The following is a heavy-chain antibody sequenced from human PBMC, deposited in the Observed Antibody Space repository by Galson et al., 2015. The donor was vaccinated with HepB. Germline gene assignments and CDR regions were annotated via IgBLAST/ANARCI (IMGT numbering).Heavy chain of an antibody. V-gene: IGHV1-69*04. CDR1: GGTFNSYT. D-gene: IGHD2-15*01. J-gene: IGHJ6*02. CDR3: AREEYRNPRYCSRGTTCFSYMDD. Sequence: SVKVSCKASGGTFNSYTITWVRQAPGQGLEWMGRIIIPLRGIAYYAQKVQGRVTVTADKSTSTSYMELSGLRSDDTAVYYCAREEYRNPRYCSRGTTCFSYMDDWGQGTTVTVSS. CDR2: IIIPLRGIA.